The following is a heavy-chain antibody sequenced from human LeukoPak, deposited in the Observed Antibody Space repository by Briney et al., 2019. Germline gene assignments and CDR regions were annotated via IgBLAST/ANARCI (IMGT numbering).Heavy chain of an antibody. V-gene: IGHV4-61*02. Sequence: PSETLSLTCTVSGGSISSGSYYWSWIRQPAGKGLEWIGRIYTSGSTNYNPSLKSRVTISVDTSKNQFSLKLNSVTAADTAVYYCARELIGCGDCYPELDYWGQGTLVTVSS. J-gene: IGHJ4*02. CDR1: GGSISSGSYY. D-gene: IGHD2-21*02. CDR3: ARELIGCGDCYPELDY. CDR2: IYTSGST.